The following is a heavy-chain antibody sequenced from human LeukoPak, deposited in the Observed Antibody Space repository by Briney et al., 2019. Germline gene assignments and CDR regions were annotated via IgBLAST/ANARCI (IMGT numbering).Heavy chain of an antibody. J-gene: IGHJ4*02. CDR1: GYTFTGYY. Sequence: ASVKVSCKASGYTFTGYYMHWVRQAPGQGLEGMGWINPNSGGTNYAQKFQGRVTMTRDTSISTAYMELSRLRSDDTAVYYCARDDCTNGVCSIDYWGQGTLVTVSS. V-gene: IGHV1-2*02. D-gene: IGHD2-8*01. CDR3: ARDDCTNGVCSIDY. CDR2: INPNSGGT.